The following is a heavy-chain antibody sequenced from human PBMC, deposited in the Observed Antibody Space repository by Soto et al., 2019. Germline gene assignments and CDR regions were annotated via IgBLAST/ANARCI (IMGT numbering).Heavy chain of an antibody. CDR3: AKVPAIATGGFDP. V-gene: IGHV3-23*01. CDR1: GFPFSSYA. Sequence: PGVSLRLSCAASGFPFSSYAMSWVRQAPGKGLEWVSIITSDGRTYYADSVKGRFTISRDNSKNTLYLQMNSLRAEDTAVYYGAKVPAIATGGFDPWGQGAVVTVSS. D-gene: IGHD2-2*02. CDR2: ITSDGRT. J-gene: IGHJ5*02.